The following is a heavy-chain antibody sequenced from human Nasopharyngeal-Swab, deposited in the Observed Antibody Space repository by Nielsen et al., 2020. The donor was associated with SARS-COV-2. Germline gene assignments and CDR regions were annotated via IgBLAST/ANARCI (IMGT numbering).Heavy chain of an antibody. CDR2: TYYRSRWYN. V-gene: IGHV6-1*01. CDR1: GDSVSSNRAA. D-gene: IGHD6-19*01. Sequence: SQTLSLTCAISGDSVSSNRAAWYWIRQSPSRGLEWLGRTYYRSRWYNDYAVSVKSRMTINPDTAKNQFSLQLNSVTPEDTAVYYCARVTGGSGWYATWFDAWGQGTLVTVSS. CDR3: ARVTGGSGWYATWFDA. J-gene: IGHJ5*02.